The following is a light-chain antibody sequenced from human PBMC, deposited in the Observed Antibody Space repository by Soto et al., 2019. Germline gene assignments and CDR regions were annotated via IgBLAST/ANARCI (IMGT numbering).Light chain of an antibody. V-gene: IGLV2-14*01. J-gene: IGLJ2*01. Sequence: QSALTQPASVSGSPGQSITISCTGTSSGVGGYNYVSWYQQHPGKAPKLVIYDVSSRPSGVSNRFSGSKSGNTASLTISGLQAEDEADYYCSSYTSISNVVFGEGTKVTVL. CDR3: SSYTSISNVV. CDR2: DVS. CDR1: SSGVGGYNY.